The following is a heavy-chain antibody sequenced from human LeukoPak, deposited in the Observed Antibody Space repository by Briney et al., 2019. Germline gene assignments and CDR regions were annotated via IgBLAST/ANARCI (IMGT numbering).Heavy chain of an antibody. J-gene: IGHJ4*02. V-gene: IGHV3-23*01. CDR2: ISGSGGST. CDR1: GFTFSSYA. CDR3: AKDPGVWDCSGGSCYLSFFDY. Sequence: GGSLRLSCAASGFTFSSYAMSWVRQAPGKGLEWVSAISGSGGSTYYADSVKGRFTISRDNSKNTLYLQMNSPRAEDTAVYYCAKDPGVWDCSGGSCYLSFFDYWGQGTLVTVSS. D-gene: IGHD2-15*01.